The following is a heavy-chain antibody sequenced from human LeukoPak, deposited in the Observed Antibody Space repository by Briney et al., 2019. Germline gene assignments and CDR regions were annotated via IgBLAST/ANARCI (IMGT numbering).Heavy chain of an antibody. CDR2: NSGGSS. Sequence: GGSLRLSCAASGFTFSTYGVYWVRQAPGKGLEWVSSNSGGSSYYADSVKGRFTISRDNSKNTLYLQMNSLRAEDTAVYYCTKDLGSSGWYIDYWGQGTLVTVSS. V-gene: IGHV3-23*01. J-gene: IGHJ4*02. CDR3: TKDLGSSGWYIDY. D-gene: IGHD6-19*01. CDR1: GFTFSTYG.